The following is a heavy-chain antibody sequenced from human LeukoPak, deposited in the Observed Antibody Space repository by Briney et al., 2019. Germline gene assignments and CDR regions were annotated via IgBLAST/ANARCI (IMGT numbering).Heavy chain of an antibody. Sequence: GGSLRLSCAASGFTFNAFGMNWVRQAPGKGLEWVGRIKSKTDGGTTDYAAPVKGRFTISRDDSKNTLYLQMNSLKTEDTAVYSCTTEIYYDSSVYVDNWGKGTLVTVSS. D-gene: IGHD3-22*01. CDR2: IKSKTDGGTT. CDR3: TTEIYYDSSVYVDN. J-gene: IGHJ4*02. CDR1: GFTFNAFG. V-gene: IGHV3-15*07.